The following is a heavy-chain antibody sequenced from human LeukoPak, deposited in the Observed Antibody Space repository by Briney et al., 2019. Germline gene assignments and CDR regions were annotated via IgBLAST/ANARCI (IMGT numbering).Heavy chain of an antibody. Sequence: SETLSLTCTVSGGSISSSSYYWGGIRQPPGKGLEWIGSIYYSGSTYYNPSLKSRVTISVDTSKNQFSLKLSAVTAADTAVYYCARVETLGPEWLLFNWFDPWGQGTLVTVSS. V-gene: IGHV4-39*01. D-gene: IGHD3-3*01. J-gene: IGHJ5*02. CDR1: GGSISSSSYY. CDR3: ARVETLGPEWLLFNWFDP. CDR2: IYYSGST.